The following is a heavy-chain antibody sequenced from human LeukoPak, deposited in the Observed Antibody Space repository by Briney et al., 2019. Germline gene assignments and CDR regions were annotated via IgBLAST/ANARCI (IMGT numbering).Heavy chain of an antibody. CDR3: ARTPRLPTRHFDY. Sequence: SETLSLTCTVSGGSISSYYWSWIRQPPGKGLEWIGYIYYSGSTNYNPTLKSRVTISVDTSKNQFSLKLSSVTAADTAVYYCARTPRLPTRHFDYWGQGTLVTVSS. D-gene: IGHD1-1*01. V-gene: IGHV4-59*01. CDR2: IYYSGST. J-gene: IGHJ4*02. CDR1: GGSISSYY.